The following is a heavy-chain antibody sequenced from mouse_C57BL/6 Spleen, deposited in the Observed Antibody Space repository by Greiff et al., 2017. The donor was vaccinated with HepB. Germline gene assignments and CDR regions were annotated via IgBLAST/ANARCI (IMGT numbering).Heavy chain of an antibody. CDR2: IYPGDGDT. CDR3: ARGGRRYYAMDY. D-gene: IGHD3-3*01. Sequence: VQLQQSGPELVKPGASVKISCKASGYAFSSSWMNWVKQRPGKGLEWIGRIYPGDGDTNYNGKFKGKATLTADKSSSTAYMQLSSLTSEDSAVYFCARGGRRYYAMDYWGQGTSVTVSS. J-gene: IGHJ4*01. CDR1: GYAFSSSW. V-gene: IGHV1-82*01.